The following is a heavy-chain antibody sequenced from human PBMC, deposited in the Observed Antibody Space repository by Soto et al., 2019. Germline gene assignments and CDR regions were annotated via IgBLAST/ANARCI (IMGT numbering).Heavy chain of an antibody. CDR3: ARGSPSRAGTNY. Sequence: QVQLVQSGAEVKKPGASVKVSCKASGNPFTRYIIHWVGKPPVQGLDWMGIINPSGGNTSYAQKFQGRVTMTRDTSTSTVYMEMSSLRSEDTAVYYCARGSPSRAGTNYWGQGTLVTVSS. J-gene: IGHJ4*02. CDR2: INPSGGNT. D-gene: IGHD6-19*01. CDR1: GNPFTRYI. V-gene: IGHV1-46*01.